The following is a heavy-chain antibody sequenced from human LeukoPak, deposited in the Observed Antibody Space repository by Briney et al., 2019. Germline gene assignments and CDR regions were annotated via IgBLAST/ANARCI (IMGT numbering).Heavy chain of an antibody. CDR1: GFTFSSYA. CDR2: ISYDGSNK. J-gene: IGHJ4*02. Sequence: HPGGSLRLSCAASGFTFSSYAMHWVRQAPGKGIEWEAVISYDGSNKYYADSVKGRFTISRDNSKNTLYLQMNSLRAEDTAVYYCARFWEHNWNYVKSLALEETQIDYWGQGTMVTVSS. V-gene: IGHV3-30*01. D-gene: IGHD1-7*01. CDR3: ARFWEHNWNYVKSLALEETQIDY.